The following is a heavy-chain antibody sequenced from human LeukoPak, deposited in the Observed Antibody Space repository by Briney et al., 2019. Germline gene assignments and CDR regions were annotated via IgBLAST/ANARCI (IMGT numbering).Heavy chain of an antibody. D-gene: IGHD4-17*01. CDR3: ANPYGDYGSNFDY. CDR2: IRYDGSNK. J-gene: IGHJ4*02. Sequence: PWGSLRLSCAASGFTFSSYGMHWVRQAPGKGLEWVAFIRYDGSNKYYADSVKGRFTISRDNSKNTLYLQMNSLRTEDTAVYYCANPYGDYGSNFDYWGQGTPVTVSS. CDR1: GFTFSSYG. V-gene: IGHV3-30*02.